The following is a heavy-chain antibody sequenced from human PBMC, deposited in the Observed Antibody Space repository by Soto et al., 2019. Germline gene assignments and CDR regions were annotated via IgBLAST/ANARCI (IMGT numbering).Heavy chain of an antibody. D-gene: IGHD2-15*01. CDR3: AREVRGGFTGIFDQ. Sequence: QVQLQGSGPGQVKPSETLSLTYTVSGDSISDYFYWSWIRQPAGKGLEWIGRIYTDGTTKYNPSLKSRVTLSLDKSKNQFSLRLSSVTAADTAVYYFAREVRGGFTGIFDQWGRGSRVTVSS. V-gene: IGHV4-4*07. CDR1: GDSISDYFY. J-gene: IGHJ4*02. CDR2: IYTDGTT.